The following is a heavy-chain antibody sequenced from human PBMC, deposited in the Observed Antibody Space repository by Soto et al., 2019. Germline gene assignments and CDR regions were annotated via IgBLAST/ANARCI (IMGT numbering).Heavy chain of an antibody. CDR1: GYSISSGYY. CDR3: ARVLGGSFYYFDS. D-gene: IGHD1-26*01. J-gene: IGHJ4*01. V-gene: IGHV4-38-2*01. CDR2: IHYLGST. Sequence: SETLSLTCAVSGYSISSGYYWGWIRQPPGKGLEWIASIHYLGSTYQNPSLKRRANISVDTSKNQFSLKFSSVTAADTAVYYCARVLGGSFYYFDSWGHGTLVTVSS.